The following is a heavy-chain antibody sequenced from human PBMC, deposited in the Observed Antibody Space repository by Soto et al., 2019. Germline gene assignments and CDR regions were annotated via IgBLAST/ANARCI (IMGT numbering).Heavy chain of an antibody. J-gene: IGHJ6*02. CDR1: GYSFTSYW. Sequence: PGESLKISCKGSGYSFTSYWIGWVRQMPGKGLEWMGRIDPSDSYTNYSPSFQGHVTISADKSISTAYLQWSSLKASDTAMYYCARHEGYDFWSGYLAYYYYGMDVWGQGTTVTVSS. D-gene: IGHD3-3*01. V-gene: IGHV5-10-1*01. CDR2: IDPSDSYT. CDR3: ARHEGYDFWSGYLAYYYYGMDV.